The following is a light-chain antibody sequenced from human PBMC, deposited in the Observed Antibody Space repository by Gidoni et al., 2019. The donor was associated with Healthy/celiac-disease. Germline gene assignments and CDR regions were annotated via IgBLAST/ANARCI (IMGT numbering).Light chain of an antibody. CDR1: QSISSY. Sequence: DIQMTQSPSSLSASLGDRVTITCRASQSISSYLNWYQQKPGKAPKLLIYAASSLQSGVPSRFSGSGSVTDFTLTISSLQPEDFATYYCQQSYSTLTFXGXTKVEIK. V-gene: IGKV1-39*01. CDR2: AAS. J-gene: IGKJ4*01. CDR3: QQSYSTLT.